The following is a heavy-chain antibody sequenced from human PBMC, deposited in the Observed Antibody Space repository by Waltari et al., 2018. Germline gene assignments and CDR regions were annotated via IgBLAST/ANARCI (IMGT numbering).Heavy chain of an antibody. CDR1: GGSFSGYY. J-gene: IGHJ6*02. CDR3: ARGPKYGSGSYYNLYYYYYGMDV. D-gene: IGHD3-10*01. V-gene: IGHV4-34*01. Sequence: QVQLQQWGAGLLKPSETLSLTCAVSGGSFSGYYWSWLRQPPGKGLEWIGEINHSGSTNYNPSLKSRVTISVDTSKNQFSLKLSSVTAADTAVYYCARGPKYGSGSYYNLYYYYYGMDVWGQGTTVTVSS. CDR2: INHSGST.